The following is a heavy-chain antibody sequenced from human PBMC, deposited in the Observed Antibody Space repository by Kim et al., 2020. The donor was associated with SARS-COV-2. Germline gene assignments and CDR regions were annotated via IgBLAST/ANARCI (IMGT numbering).Heavy chain of an antibody. CDR3: ARVTHYYGSGSYDY. D-gene: IGHD3-10*01. V-gene: IGHV3-13*01. J-gene: IGHJ4*02. Sequence: PGYVKCRFTISRENAKNSLYLQMNSMRAGDTAVYYCARVTHYYGSGSYDYWGQGTLVTVSS.